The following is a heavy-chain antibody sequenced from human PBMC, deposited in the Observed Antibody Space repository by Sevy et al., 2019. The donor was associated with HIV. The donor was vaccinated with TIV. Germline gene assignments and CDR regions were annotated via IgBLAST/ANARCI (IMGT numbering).Heavy chain of an antibody. CDR3: AKYHAYYYDSSGPPTPDY. CDR1: GFTFSSYA. V-gene: IGHV3-23*01. CDR2: ISGSGGST. D-gene: IGHD3-22*01. J-gene: IGHJ4*02. Sequence: GGSLRLSCAASGFTFSSYAMSWVRQAPGKGLEWVSAISGSGGSTYYADSVKGRFTISRDNSKNTLYLQMNSLRAEDTAVYYCAKYHAYYYDSSGPPTPDYWGQGTLVTVSS.